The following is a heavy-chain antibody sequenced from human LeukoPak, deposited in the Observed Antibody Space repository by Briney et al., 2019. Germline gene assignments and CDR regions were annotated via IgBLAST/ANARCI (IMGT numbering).Heavy chain of an antibody. V-gene: IGHV3-23*01. J-gene: IGHJ4*02. Sequence: PGGSLRLSCAASGFTFSDYAMGWVRQAPGRGLEWVSAISDTGSTTYYADSVKGRFTISRDNSRHTLYLQMNSLRADDTAVFYCAKQQPSMFYDYWGQGTLVTVSS. D-gene: IGHD6-13*01. CDR1: GFTFSDYA. CDR3: AKQQPSMFYDY. CDR2: ISDTGSTT.